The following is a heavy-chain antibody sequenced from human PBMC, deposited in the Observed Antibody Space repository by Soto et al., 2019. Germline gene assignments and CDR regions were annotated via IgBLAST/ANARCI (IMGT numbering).Heavy chain of an antibody. CDR1: GFIFSSYG. D-gene: IGHD4-17*01. J-gene: IGHJ6*02. CDR3: AREMGYGDSGLDV. CDR2: LWHDGSNE. V-gene: IGHV3-33*01. Sequence: QVQLVESGGGVVQPGRSLRLSCAASGFIFSSYGMHWVRQAPGKGLEWVATLWHDGSNEFYAESMKGRFTISRENPRNTLYLQMNSLRSEDTAVYYCAREMGYGDSGLDVWGQGPTVTFSS.